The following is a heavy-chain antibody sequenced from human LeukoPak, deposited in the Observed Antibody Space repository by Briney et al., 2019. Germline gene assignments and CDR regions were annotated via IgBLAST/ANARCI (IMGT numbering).Heavy chain of an antibody. CDR2: IKQDGSEK. CDR3: ARGIAVPVNDY. J-gene: IGHJ4*02. V-gene: IGHV3-7*04. CDR1: GFTFSSYW. D-gene: IGHD6-19*01. Sequence: PGGSLRLSCAASGFTFSSYWMDWVRQAPGKGLEWVASIKQDGSEKYYVDSVRGRFTISRDNAKNSLYLQMNSLRAEDTAVYYCARGIAVPVNDYWAREPWSPSPQ.